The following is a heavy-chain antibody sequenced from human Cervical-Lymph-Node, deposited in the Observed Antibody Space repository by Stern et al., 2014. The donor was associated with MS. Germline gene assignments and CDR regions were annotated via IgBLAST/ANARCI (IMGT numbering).Heavy chain of an antibody. V-gene: IGHV3-23*04. D-gene: IGHD3-22*01. CDR2: ISGSGGST. Sequence: EMQLVASGGPLVQPGGSLGLSCAASGFTFASYAMNWVRRAPGQGLEWVSAISGSGGSTYYADAVKGRFTISRDNSKNTLYLQMSSLRAEDTAVYYCAKEGPLRVTYDSRGYPDYWGQGALVTVSS. CDR3: AKEGPLRVTYDSRGYPDY. J-gene: IGHJ4*02. CDR1: GFTFASYA.